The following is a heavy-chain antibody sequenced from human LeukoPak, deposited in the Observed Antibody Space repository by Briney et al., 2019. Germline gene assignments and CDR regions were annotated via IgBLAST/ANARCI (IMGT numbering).Heavy chain of an antibody. CDR2: IKTDGSNT. CDR3: AKGTSSGWYSPFDY. CDR1: GFTFSSYW. Sequence: GGSLRLSCAASGFTFSSYWMHWVRQAPGKGLVWVSRIKTDGSNTNYADSVKGRFTISRDNSKNTLYLQMNSLRAEDTAVYYCAKGTSSGWYSPFDYWGQGTLVTVSS. V-gene: IGHV3-74*01. J-gene: IGHJ4*02. D-gene: IGHD6-19*01.